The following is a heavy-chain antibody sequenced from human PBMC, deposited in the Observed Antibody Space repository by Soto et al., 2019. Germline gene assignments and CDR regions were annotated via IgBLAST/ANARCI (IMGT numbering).Heavy chain of an antibody. V-gene: IGHV1-69*06. CDR2: TVPVFDTS. CDR3: ARGVSNSGAYYTGPSAYDL. Sequence: QVQLVQSGAVVKKPGSSVEVSCKASGGTFNGYGISWVRQAPGQGLEWMGGTVPVFDTSKYAPRFQGRVTITTVKSTSTAYMELSSVSSEDTAIYFCARGVSNSGAYYTGPSAYDLWGQGTLVIVSS. CDR1: GGTFNGYG. D-gene: IGHD3-10*01. J-gene: IGHJ3*01.